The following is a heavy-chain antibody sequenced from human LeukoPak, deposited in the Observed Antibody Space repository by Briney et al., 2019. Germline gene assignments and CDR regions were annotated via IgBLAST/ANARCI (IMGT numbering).Heavy chain of an antibody. CDR3: AKVDLTGTNFRDPNAFDI. Sequence: PGGSLRLSCAASGFTFSSYAMSWVSQAPGKGLDWVSAISGTGGSTYYADSVKGRFTFSRDNSKNTLYLQMNSLRAEDTALYYCAKVDLTGTNFRDPNAFDIWGQGTMVTVSS. V-gene: IGHV3-23*01. CDR1: GFTFSSYA. J-gene: IGHJ3*02. CDR2: ISGTGGST. D-gene: IGHD1-1*01.